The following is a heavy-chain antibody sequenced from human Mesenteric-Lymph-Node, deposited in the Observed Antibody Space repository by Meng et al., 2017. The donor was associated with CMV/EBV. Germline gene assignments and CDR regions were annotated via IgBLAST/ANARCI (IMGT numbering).Heavy chain of an antibody. CDR1: GFTFSSYS. CDR3: ARDLAG. J-gene: IGHJ4*02. Sequence: LSLTCAASGFTFSSYSMNWVRQAPGKGLEWVSSISSNSSYIYYADSVKGRFTISRDNAKNTLYLQMNSLRAEDTAVYYCARDLAGWGQGTLVTVSS. CDR2: ISSNSSYI. D-gene: IGHD6-25*01. V-gene: IGHV3-21*01.